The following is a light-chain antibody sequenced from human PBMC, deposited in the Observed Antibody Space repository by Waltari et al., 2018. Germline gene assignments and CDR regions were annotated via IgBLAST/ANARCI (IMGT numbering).Light chain of an antibody. CDR3: SSYTTSSAPGV. CDR1: DSDVGAYDF. V-gene: IGLV2-14*01. J-gene: IGLJ1*01. Sequence: QSALTQPASVSGSPGQSITISCSGTDSDVGAYDFVSLYQQHPGKAPHLIIYEVSNRPSGISNRCAASKSGNTASLTISGLQAEDEADYYCSSYTTSSAPGVFGTGTRVTVL. CDR2: EVS.